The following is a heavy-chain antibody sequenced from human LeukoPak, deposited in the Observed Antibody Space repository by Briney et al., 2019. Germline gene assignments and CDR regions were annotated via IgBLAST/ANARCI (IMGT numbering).Heavy chain of an antibody. D-gene: IGHD6-13*01. CDR2: IRSKRNNYAT. Sequence: GGSLRLSCAASGFTFSGSVMHWVRQAAGKGLEWVGRIRSKRNNYATAYAASVKGRFTIYRDDSKNTVYLHMDSLKTEDTALYYCSRLEDSSPIEVALDIWGQGTVVTVSS. V-gene: IGHV3-73*01. J-gene: IGHJ3*02. CDR3: SRLEDSSPIEVALDI. CDR1: GFTFSGSV.